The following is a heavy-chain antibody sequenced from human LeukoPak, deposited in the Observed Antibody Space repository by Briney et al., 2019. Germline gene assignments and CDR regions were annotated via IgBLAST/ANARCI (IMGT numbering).Heavy chain of an antibody. J-gene: IGHJ4*02. Sequence: GGSLRLSCAASGFTFISYAMSWVRQAPGKGLEWVSAISGSGGSTYYADSVKGRFTISRDNSKNTLYLQMNSLRAEDTAVYYCAKDKYSSSFPSDYWGQGTLVTVSS. CDR2: ISGSGGST. V-gene: IGHV3-23*01. D-gene: IGHD6-6*01. CDR1: GFTFISYA. CDR3: AKDKYSSSFPSDY.